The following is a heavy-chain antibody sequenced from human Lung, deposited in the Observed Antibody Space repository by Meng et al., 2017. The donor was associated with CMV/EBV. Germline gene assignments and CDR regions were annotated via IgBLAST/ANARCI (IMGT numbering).Heavy chain of an antibody. CDR2: ISTFDGST. CDR1: GYTFTKCG. CDR3: ARDGGESTSWYYWFDP. Sequence: SGYTFTKCGISWVRQATGQGPEWMGWISTFDGSTNYAQKVQGRVTLTIDTSTSTVYMELRSLRSDDTAIYYCARDGGESTSWYYWFDPWGQGTLVTVSS. J-gene: IGHJ5*02. D-gene: IGHD6-13*01. V-gene: IGHV1-18*01.